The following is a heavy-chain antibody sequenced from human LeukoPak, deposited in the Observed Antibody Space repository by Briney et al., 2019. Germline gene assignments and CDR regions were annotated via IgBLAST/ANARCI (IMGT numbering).Heavy chain of an antibody. CDR3: ARGGADPLDY. D-gene: IGHD1-26*01. V-gene: IGHV4-59*01. CDR2: ICYSGST. Sequence: PSETLSLTCTVSGGSISSYYWSWIRQPPGKGLEWIGYICYSGSTNYNPSLKSRVTISVDTSKNQFSLKLSSVTAADTAVYYCARGGADPLDYWGQGTLVTVSS. CDR1: GGSISSYY. J-gene: IGHJ4*02.